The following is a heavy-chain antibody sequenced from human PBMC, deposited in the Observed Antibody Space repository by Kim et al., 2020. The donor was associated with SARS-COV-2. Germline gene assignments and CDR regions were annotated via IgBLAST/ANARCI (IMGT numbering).Heavy chain of an antibody. D-gene: IGHD3-9*01. CDR3: AKDSTMAGTGNFDHPEY. V-gene: IGHV3-43*01. Sequence: SVKGRFTISRDNSKNSLYLQMNSLTTEDTAFYYCAKDSTMAGTGNFDHPEYWGQGTLVTVSS. J-gene: IGHJ4*02.